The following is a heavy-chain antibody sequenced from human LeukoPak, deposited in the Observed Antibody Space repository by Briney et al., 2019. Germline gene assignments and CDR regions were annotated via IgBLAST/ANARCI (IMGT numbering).Heavy chain of an antibody. CDR2: IYYSGST. V-gene: IGHV4-59*01. CDR1: GTSFSSYY. CDR3: ARDSDDSSGYNWFDP. J-gene: IGHJ5*02. D-gene: IGHD3-22*01. Sequence: SETLSLTCAVSGTSFSSYYWSWIRQPPGKGLEWIGYIYYSGSTNYNPSLKSRVTISVDTSKNQFSLKLSSVTAADTAVYYCARDSDDSSGYNWFDPWGQGTLVTVSS.